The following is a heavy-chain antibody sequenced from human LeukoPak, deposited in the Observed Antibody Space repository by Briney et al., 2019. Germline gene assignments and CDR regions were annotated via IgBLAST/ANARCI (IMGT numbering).Heavy chain of an antibody. V-gene: IGHV1-18*01. J-gene: IGHJ4*02. CDR3: ARVGSSGWHEDYYFDY. D-gene: IGHD6-19*01. CDR1: GYTFTSYG. CDR2: ISAYNGNT. Sequence: GASVKVSCKASGYTFTSYGISWVRQAPGQGLEWMGWISAYNGNTNYAQKLQGRVTMTTDTSTRKAYMELRSLRSDDTAVYYCARVGSSGWHEDYYFDYWGQGTLVTVSS.